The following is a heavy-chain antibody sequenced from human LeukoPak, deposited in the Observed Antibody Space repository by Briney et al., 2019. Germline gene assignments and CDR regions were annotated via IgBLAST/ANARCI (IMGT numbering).Heavy chain of an antibody. Sequence: SETLSLTCTVSGGSISSYYWSWIRQPAGKGLEWIGRIYTSGSTNYNPSLKSRVTMSVDTSKNQFSLKLSSMTAADTAVYYCVYYYGSGSVEYWGQGTLVTVSS. CDR2: IYTSGST. D-gene: IGHD3-10*01. J-gene: IGHJ4*02. V-gene: IGHV4-4*07. CDR3: VYYYGSGSVEY. CDR1: GGSISSYY.